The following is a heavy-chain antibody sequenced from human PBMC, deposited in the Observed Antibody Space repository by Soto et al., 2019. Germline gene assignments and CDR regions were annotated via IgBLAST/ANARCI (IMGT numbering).Heavy chain of an antibody. J-gene: IGHJ4*02. Sequence: QVQLVQSGAEVKKPGASVKVSCKASGYTFTSYAMHWVRQAPGRRREWMGWFKAGNGNTKCSQKFQGRVTITRDTSASTGYMELSSLRSEDTAGYYCACRTCGPDGPGDYWGQGTLVTVSS. V-gene: IGHV1-3*01. CDR2: FKAGNGNT. CDR3: ACRTCGPDGPGDY. D-gene: IGHD2-21*01. CDR1: GYTFTSYA.